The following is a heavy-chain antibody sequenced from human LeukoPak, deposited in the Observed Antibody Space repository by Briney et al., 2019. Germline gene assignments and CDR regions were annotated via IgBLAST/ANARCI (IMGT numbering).Heavy chain of an antibody. Sequence: GGSLRLSCAASGFTFSSYSMNWVRQAPGKGVEWVSSISSSSSYIYYADSVKGRFTISRDNTKNSLYLQMNSLRAEDTAVYYCARAGIADAFDIWGQGTMVTVSS. CDR2: ISSSSSYI. CDR1: GFTFSSYS. J-gene: IGHJ3*02. D-gene: IGHD1-26*01. CDR3: ARAGIADAFDI. V-gene: IGHV3-21*01.